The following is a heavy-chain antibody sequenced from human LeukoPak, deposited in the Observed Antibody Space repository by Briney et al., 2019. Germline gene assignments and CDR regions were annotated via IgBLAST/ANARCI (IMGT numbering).Heavy chain of an antibody. V-gene: IGHV3-7*01. CDR3: ASAVEYDYVWGDIDY. Sequence: GESLRLSCAASGFTFSSYWMSWVRQTPGKGLEWVANIKPDGSEKYYVDSVKGRFTISRDNAKNSLYLQMNSLRAEDTAVYYCASAVEYDYVWGDIDYWGQGTLVTVSS. J-gene: IGHJ4*02. CDR1: GFTFSSYW. CDR2: IKPDGSEK. D-gene: IGHD3-16*01.